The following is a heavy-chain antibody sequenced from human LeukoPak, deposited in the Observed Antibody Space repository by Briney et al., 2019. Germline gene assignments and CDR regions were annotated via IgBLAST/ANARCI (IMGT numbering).Heavy chain of an antibody. D-gene: IGHD5-18*01. J-gene: IGHJ3*02. V-gene: IGHV3-7*01. CDR3: ARRQLPFPNGAFDI. CDR1: GFNFSTYW. Sequence: GGSLRLSCAASGFNFSTYWMSWVRQAPGKGLEWVANIKQDGSEKYYVDSVKGRFTISRDNSKNTLYLQMGSLRAEDMAVYYCARRQLPFPNGAFDIWGQGTMVTVSS. CDR2: IKQDGSEK.